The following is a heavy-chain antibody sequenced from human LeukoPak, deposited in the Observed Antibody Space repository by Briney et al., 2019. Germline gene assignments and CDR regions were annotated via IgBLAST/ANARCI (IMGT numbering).Heavy chain of an antibody. CDR1: GFTFSAHY. CDR3: AREAYSSSWYVDS. J-gene: IGHJ4*02. CDR2: IISTGNTV. Sequence: GGSLRLSCAASGFTFSAHYMNWIRQAPGKGLEWISYIISTGNTVYYADSVKGRFTISRDNAKNSLYLQMNSLRAEDTAMYYCAREAYSSSWYVDSWGQGTLVTVSS. D-gene: IGHD6-13*01. V-gene: IGHV3-11*01.